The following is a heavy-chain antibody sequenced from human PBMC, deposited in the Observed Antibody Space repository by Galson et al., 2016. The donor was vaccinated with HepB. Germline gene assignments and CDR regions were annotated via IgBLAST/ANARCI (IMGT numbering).Heavy chain of an antibody. J-gene: IGHJ4*02. CDR1: GFTFVDFA. CDR3: VADHGGFDALDF. D-gene: IGHD4-23*01. Sequence: SLRLSCAASGFTFVDFAMGWCRQAPGKGLEWIGYIGGKTYGVTIRYAASVRGRFTISRDDSRNIAYLQMGSLTADDTAIYYCVADHGGFDALDFWGQGTLVTVSS. V-gene: IGHV3-49*03. CDR2: IGGKTYGVTI.